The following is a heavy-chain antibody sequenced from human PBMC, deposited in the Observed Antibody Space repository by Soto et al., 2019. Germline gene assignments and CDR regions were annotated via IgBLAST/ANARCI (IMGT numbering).Heavy chain of an antibody. J-gene: IGHJ1*01. Sequence: QVQLVQSGAEVKKPGSSVKVSCKASGGTFSSYAISWVRQAPGQGLEWMGGIIPIFGTANYEQKFQGRVKITANESTSTAYMELSSLRSEDTDVYYCASLDNYSSSWFGYWGKGNLVTASS. V-gene: IGHV1-69*12. CDR1: GGTFSSYA. CDR2: IIPIFGTA. D-gene: IGHD6-13*01. CDR3: ASLDNYSSSWFGY.